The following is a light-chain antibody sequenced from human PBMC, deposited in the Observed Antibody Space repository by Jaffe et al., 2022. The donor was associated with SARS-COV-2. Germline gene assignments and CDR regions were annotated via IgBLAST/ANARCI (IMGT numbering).Light chain of an antibody. J-gene: IGKJ5*01. Sequence: EIVMTQSPATLSVSPGETATLSCRASQSITSDLAWYQQKPGQAPRLLIYAASTRATGVPARFSGSGSGTDFSLTINSLQSEDVAVYYCQQYHNWPPITFGQGTRLEIK. CDR3: QQYHNWPPIT. V-gene: IGKV3-15*01. CDR1: QSITSD. CDR2: AAS.